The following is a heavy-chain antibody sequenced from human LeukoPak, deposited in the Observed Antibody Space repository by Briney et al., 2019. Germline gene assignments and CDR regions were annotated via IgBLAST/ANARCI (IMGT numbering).Heavy chain of an antibody. Sequence: GGSLRLSCAASGFTFSSYNMNWVRQAPGKGPEWVAYIGNRGFTIYYADSVKGRFTISRDNAKNSLSLQMNSLRAEDTAVYYCARVKGFQNCGGCGFDPWGQGTLVTVSS. V-gene: IGHV3-48*01. CDR1: GFTFSSYN. J-gene: IGHJ5*02. CDR2: IGNRGFTI. D-gene: IGHD2-21*01. CDR3: ARVKGFQNCGGCGFDP.